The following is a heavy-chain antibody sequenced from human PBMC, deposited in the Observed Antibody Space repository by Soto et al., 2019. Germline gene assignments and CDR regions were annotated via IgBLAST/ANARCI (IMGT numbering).Heavy chain of an antibody. Sequence: EVQLVESGGGLVKPGGSLRLSCAASGFTFSNAWMSWVRQAPGKGLEWVGRIKTKTDGGTTDYAAPVKGRFTISRDDSKNTLYLQMNSLRDEDTAVYYCGREPYISGHYSGGCDVWGQGTMVTVSS. J-gene: IGHJ3*01. V-gene: IGHV3-15*01. D-gene: IGHD3-22*01. CDR2: IKTKTDGGTT. CDR3: GREPYISGHYSGGCDV. CDR1: GFTFSNAW.